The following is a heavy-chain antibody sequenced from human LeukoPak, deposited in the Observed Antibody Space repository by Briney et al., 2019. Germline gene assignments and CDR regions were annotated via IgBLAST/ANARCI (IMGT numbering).Heavy chain of an antibody. CDR3: AKARSDGWWKFDS. CDR1: GFTVSSNY. CDR2: ISGSGGST. V-gene: IGHV3-23*01. D-gene: IGHD6-19*01. J-gene: IGHJ4*02. Sequence: GRSLRLSCAASGFTVSSNYMSWVRQAPGKGLEWVSAISGSGGSTSYADSVKGRFTISRDNSKNTLYLQMNSLRAEDTAVYYCAKARSDGWWKFDSWGQGTLVTVSS.